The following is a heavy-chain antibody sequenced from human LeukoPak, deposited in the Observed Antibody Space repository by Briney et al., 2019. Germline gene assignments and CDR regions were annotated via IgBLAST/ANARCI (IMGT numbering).Heavy chain of an antibody. D-gene: IGHD2/OR15-2a*01. Sequence: ASVTVSCKASVYTFTVYYIHWVRQAPGQGLEWMGVINPSGGSARYAQKFQGRVTMTRDTSTSTVYMEVSSLRSEDTAVYYCASQSTTNKKSASDIWGQGTMVTVSS. V-gene: IGHV1-46*01. J-gene: IGHJ3*02. CDR3: ASQSTTNKKSASDI. CDR1: VYTFTVYY. CDR2: INPSGGSA.